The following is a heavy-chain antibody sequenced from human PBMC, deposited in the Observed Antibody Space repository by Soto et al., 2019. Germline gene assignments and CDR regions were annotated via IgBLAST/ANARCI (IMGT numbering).Heavy chain of an antibody. CDR3: ARAKSSSYSYFYFFTLDV. CDR1: GGTFSSYA. Sequence: ASVKVSCKASGGTFSSYAISWVRQAPGQGLEWMGGIIPIFGTANYAQKFQGRVTITADESTSTAYMELSSLRSEDTAVYYCARAKSSSYSYFYFFTLDVWGQGTTVTVSS. J-gene: IGHJ6*02. V-gene: IGHV1-69*13. CDR2: IIPIFGTA. D-gene: IGHD6-13*01.